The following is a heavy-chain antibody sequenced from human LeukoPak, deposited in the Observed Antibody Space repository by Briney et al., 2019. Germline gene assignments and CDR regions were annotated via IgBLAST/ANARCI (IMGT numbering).Heavy chain of an antibody. CDR3: ARGRVAVAAPGRDY. Sequence: PGGSLRLSCAASGFTFSSYSMNWVRQAPGKGLEWVSSISSSSSYIYYADSVKGRFTISRDNAKNSLYPQMNSLRAEDTAVYYCARGRVAVAAPGRDYWGQGTLVTVSS. J-gene: IGHJ4*02. V-gene: IGHV3-21*01. CDR1: GFTFSSYS. D-gene: IGHD6-19*01. CDR2: ISSSSSYI.